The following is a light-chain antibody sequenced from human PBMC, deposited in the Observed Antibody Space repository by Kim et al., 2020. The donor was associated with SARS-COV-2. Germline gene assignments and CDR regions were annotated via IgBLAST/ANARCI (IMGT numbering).Light chain of an antibody. CDR2: DAS. Sequence: EIVLTQSPGPLSLSPGERATLSCRASQNVSSSFLAWYQQSPGQAPTLLIYDASSRATGIPDRFSGSGSGTDFTLTISRLEPEDFAVYYCQQFGGSSYTFGQGTKLEI. CDR1: QNVSSSF. CDR3: QQFGGSSYT. V-gene: IGKV3-20*01. J-gene: IGKJ2*01.